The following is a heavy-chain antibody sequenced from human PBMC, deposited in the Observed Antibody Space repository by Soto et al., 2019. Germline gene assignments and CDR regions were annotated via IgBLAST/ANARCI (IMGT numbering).Heavy chain of an antibody. CDR3: DLELSRPGPEDTAVHYCAHPLGLAVAGPGRFAL. CDR2: ITPIFATA. J-gene: IGHJ2*01. CDR1: GGTFSNYA. V-gene: IGHV1-69*05. Sequence: QVQLVQSGAEVKKPGSSVKVSCKASGGTFSNYAISWVRQAPGQGLEWMGGITPIFATANYAQKFQGRAIAXXXXGHXXXEFPGRVTIPXVDMTXXADLELSRPGPEDTAVHYCAHPLGLAVAGPGRFALWGRGTLVTVSS. D-gene: IGHD1-1*01.